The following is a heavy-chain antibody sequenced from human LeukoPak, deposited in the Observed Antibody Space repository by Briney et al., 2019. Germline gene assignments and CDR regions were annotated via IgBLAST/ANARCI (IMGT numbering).Heavy chain of an antibody. CDR3: AGRRVLDASFDY. J-gene: IGHJ4*02. D-gene: IGHD3-16*01. CDR2: ISSSGSTI. CDR1: GFTFSDYY. Sequence: GGSLRLSCAASGFTFSDYYMSWIRQAQGKGLEWVSYISSSGSTIYYADSVKGRFTISRDNDKNSLYLQMNSLRAEDTAVYYCAGRRVLDASFDYWGQGTLVTVSS. V-gene: IGHV3-11*04.